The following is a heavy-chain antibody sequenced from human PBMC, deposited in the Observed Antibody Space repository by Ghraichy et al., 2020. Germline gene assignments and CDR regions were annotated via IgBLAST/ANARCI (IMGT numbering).Heavy chain of an antibody. J-gene: IGHJ4*02. Sequence: SETLSLTCGVYGGSFTAYYWSWIRQPPGKGLEWIGEINHSGNTKYNPSLKSRFTISVDTSKDQFSLKSNSVSAADTAVYYCARWGGDSYGSFDYWGQGTRVTVSS. CDR1: GGSFTAYY. D-gene: IGHD5-18*01. V-gene: IGHV4-34*01. CDR2: INHSGNT. CDR3: ARWGGDSYGSFDY.